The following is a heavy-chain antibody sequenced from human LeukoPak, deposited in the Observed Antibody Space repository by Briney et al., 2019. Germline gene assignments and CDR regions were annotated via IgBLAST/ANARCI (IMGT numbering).Heavy chain of an antibody. CDR1: GFIFDDSL. CDR2: ISRDGSTP. Sequence: GGSLRLSCVASGFIFDDSLMHWVRRAPGKGLEWISLISRDGSTPYYADSVKGRFTISRDNSKNSLFLQMNSLTPEDTAVYYCARDIRGNYFDSWGQGTLVTASS. CDR3: ARDIRGNYFDS. D-gene: IGHD3-16*01. J-gene: IGHJ4*02. V-gene: IGHV3-43*01.